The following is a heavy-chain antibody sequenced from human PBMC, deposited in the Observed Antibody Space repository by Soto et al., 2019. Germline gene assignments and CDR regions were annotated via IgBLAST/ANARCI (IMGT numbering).Heavy chain of an antibody. V-gene: IGHV4-61*01. CDR2: IYYSGST. CDR1: GGSVSSGSYY. D-gene: IGHD2-8*01. CDR3: ARHSNLGHYYFDY. J-gene: IGHJ4*02. Sequence: PSETLSLTCTVSGGSVSSGSYYWSWIRQPPGKGLEWIGYIYYSGSTNYNPSLKSRVTISVDTSKNQFSLKLSSVTAADTAVYYCARHSNLGHYYFDYWGQGTLVTVSS.